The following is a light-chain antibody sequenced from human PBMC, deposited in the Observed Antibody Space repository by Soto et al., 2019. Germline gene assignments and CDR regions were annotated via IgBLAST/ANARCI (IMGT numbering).Light chain of an antibody. Sequence: SVLTQPASVSGSPGQSITIPCTGTSSDVAFYNHVSWYQQHPGKAPKLLIYEVNNRPSGVSHRFSGSKSGNTASLTISGLQAEDEADYYCSSFASTHTYVFGTGTKVTVL. CDR3: SSFASTHTYV. CDR2: EVN. J-gene: IGLJ1*01. CDR1: SSDVAFYNH. V-gene: IGLV2-14*01.